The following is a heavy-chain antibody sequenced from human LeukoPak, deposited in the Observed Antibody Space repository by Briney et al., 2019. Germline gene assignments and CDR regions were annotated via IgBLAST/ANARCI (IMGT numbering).Heavy chain of an antibody. CDR3: ARVTSTSCYDY. J-gene: IGHJ4*02. V-gene: IGHV3-64*01. Sequence: PGGSLRLSCAASGFTFSSYAMHWVRQAPGKGLEYVSAISSNGGSTYYANSVKGRFTISRDNSKNTLYLQMGSLRAGNMAVYYCARVTSTSCYDYWGQGTLVTVSS. CDR1: GFTFSSYA. D-gene: IGHD2-2*01. CDR2: ISSNGGST.